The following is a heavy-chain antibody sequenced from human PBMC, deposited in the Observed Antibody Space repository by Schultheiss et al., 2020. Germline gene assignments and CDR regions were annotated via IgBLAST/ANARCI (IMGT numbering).Heavy chain of an antibody. V-gene: IGHV4-38-2*01. Sequence: SETLSLTCAVSGYSISSGYYWGWIRQPPGKGLEWIGEINHSGSTYYNPSLKSRITMSVDTSKNQFYLKLIAVTAADTAMYFCARGLDRYGATDYWGQGTQVTVSS. CDR3: ARGLDRYGATDY. D-gene: IGHD4/OR15-4a*01. CDR2: INHSGST. CDR1: GYSISSGYY. J-gene: IGHJ4*02.